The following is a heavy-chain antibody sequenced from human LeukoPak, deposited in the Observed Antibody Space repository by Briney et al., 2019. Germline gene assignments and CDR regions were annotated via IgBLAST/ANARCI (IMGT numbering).Heavy chain of an antibody. CDR1: RGSISSGSYY. V-gene: IGHV4-61*02. J-gene: IGHJ2*01. D-gene: IGHD3-10*01. CDR3: ARGAPDFAL. Sequence: SETLSLTCTVPRGSISSGSYYWSWIRQPAGKGLEGIGRIYTSGSTNYNPSPKSRVTISVDTSKNQFSLKLSSVTAADTAVYYCARGAPDFALWGRGTLVTV. CDR2: IYTSGST.